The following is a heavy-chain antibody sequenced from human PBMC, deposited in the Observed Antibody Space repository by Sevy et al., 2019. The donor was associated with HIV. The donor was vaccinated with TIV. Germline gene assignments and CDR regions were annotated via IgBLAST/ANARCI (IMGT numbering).Heavy chain of an antibody. CDR1: GFTFDDYA. Sequence: GGSLRLSCAASGFTFDDYAMHWVRQAPGKGLEWVSGISWNSASIGYADLVKGRFTISRDNAKNSLYLQMNSLRAEDTAFYYCAKDVSAYYYDSSGLNWFDPWGQGALVTVSS. CDR2: ISWNSASI. CDR3: AKDVSAYYYDSSGLNWFDP. V-gene: IGHV3-9*01. D-gene: IGHD3-22*01. J-gene: IGHJ5*02.